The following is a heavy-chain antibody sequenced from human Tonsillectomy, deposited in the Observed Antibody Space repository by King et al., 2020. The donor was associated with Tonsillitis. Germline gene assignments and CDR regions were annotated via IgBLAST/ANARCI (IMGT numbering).Heavy chain of an antibody. Sequence: LQLQESGPGLVKPSETLSLTCTVSGGSISTYYWSWIRQSAGKGLEWLGRIYTSGSTNYNPSLKSRVTMSVDTSKYQLSLKLSSVTAADTAVYYCARDYAAETSRWGWHCYGREFWGQGTTGTGSS. CDR2: IYTSGST. CDR1: GGSISTYY. V-gene: IGHV4-4*07. J-gene: IGHJ6*02. CDR3: ARDYAAETSRWGWHCYGREF. D-gene: IGHD6-13*01.